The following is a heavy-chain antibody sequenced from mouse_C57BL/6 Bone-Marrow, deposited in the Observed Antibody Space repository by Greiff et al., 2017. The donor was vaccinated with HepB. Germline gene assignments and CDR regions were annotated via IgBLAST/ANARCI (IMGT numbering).Heavy chain of an antibody. CDR2: IYPGSGST. CDR1: GYTFTSYW. J-gene: IGHJ3*01. D-gene: IGHD2-9*01. V-gene: IGHV1-55*01. CDR3: AREVTYYGYEGFAY. Sequence: QVQLQQSGAELVKPGASVKMSCKASGYTFTSYWITWVKQRPGQGLEWIGDIYPGSGSTNYNEKFKSKATLTVDTSSSTAYMQLSSLTSEDSAVYYCAREVTYYGYEGFAYWGQGTLVTVSA.